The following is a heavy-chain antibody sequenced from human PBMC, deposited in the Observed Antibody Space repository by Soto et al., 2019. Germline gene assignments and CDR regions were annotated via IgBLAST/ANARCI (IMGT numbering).Heavy chain of an antibody. CDR3: ARVEDFWSGYYSSMDV. CDR2: INSDGSDT. Sequence: EVQLVESGGGLVQPGGSLTLSCAASGFTFSRYWMYWVRQAPGKGLVWVSRINSDGSDTSNAGSVKGRFTISRDNAKNTLYLQMNSLRAEDTAVYYCARVEDFWSGYYSSMDVWGKGTTVTVSS. D-gene: IGHD3-3*01. J-gene: IGHJ6*03. CDR1: GFTFSRYW. V-gene: IGHV3-74*01.